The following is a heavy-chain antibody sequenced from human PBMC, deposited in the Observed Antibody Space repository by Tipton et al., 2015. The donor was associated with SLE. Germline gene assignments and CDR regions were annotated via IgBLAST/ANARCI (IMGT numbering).Heavy chain of an antibody. CDR2: ISGSGGST. D-gene: IGHD6-13*01. J-gene: IGHJ4*02. CDR1: GFTFSSYA. Sequence: SLRLSCAASGFTFSSYAMSWARQAPGKGLEWVSAISGSGGSTYYADSVKGRFTISRDNSKNTLYLQMNSLRAEDTAVYYCAKDNKTGIAAAGTDFDYWGQGTLVTVSS. CDR3: AKDNKTGIAAAGTDFDY. V-gene: IGHV3-23*01.